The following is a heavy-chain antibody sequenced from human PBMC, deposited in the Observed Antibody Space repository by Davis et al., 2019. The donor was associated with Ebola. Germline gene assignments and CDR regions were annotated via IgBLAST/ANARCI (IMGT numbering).Heavy chain of an antibody. CDR1: GFTFSSYW. CDR2: IKQDGSEK. Sequence: PGGSLRLSCAASGFTFSSYWMSWVRQAPGKGLEWVANIKQDGSEKYYVDSVKGRFTISRDNAKNSLYLQMNSLRAEDTAVYYCASSADSSGYEYDYYGMDVWGQGTTVTVSS. D-gene: IGHD3-22*01. CDR3: ASSADSSGYEYDYYGMDV. J-gene: IGHJ6*02. V-gene: IGHV3-7*03.